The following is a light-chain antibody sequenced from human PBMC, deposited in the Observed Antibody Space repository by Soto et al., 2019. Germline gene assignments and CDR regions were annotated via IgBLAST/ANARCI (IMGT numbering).Light chain of an antibody. J-gene: IGKJ1*01. V-gene: IGKV3-20*01. CDR1: QSVCSRC. Sequence: ETVLTQSPGTLSLSPGERVTLSCRASQSVCSRCLAWYQQKPGQSPRLLIYGASSRATGIPDRFSGSGSGKDFTLTISRLEHEDFAVYYCQHSGTPPWTFGQGTKVGIK. CDR2: GAS. CDR3: QHSGTPPWT.